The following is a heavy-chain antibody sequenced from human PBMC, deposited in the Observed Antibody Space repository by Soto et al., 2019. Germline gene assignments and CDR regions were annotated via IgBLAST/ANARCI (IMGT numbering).Heavy chain of an antibody. V-gene: IGHV4-34*01. Sequence: SETLSLTCAVYGGSFSGYYWSWIRQPPGKGLEWIGEINHSGSTNYNPSLKSRVTISVDTSKNQFSLKLSSVTAADTAVYYCARGWGYCSSTSCYANWFDPWGQGTLVTVSS. CDR3: ARGWGYCSSTSCYANWFDP. CDR2: INHSGST. D-gene: IGHD2-2*01. J-gene: IGHJ5*02. CDR1: GGSFSGYY.